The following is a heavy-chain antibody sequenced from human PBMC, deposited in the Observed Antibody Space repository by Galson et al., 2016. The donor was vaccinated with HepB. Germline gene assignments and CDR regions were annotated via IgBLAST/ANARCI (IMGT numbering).Heavy chain of an antibody. CDR1: GYTFTGYY. V-gene: IGHV1-2*06. CDR2: INPNSGGT. J-gene: IGHJ5*02. D-gene: IGHD2/OR15-2a*01. CDR3: ARDHGFSSNGFDL. Sequence: SVKVSCKASGYTFTGYYIHWVRQAPGQGLEWMGRINPNSGGTNYVQKFQGRVTMTGDQSISTAYMELSRLRSDDTAVYYCARDHGFSSNGFDLWGQGTLIIVSS.